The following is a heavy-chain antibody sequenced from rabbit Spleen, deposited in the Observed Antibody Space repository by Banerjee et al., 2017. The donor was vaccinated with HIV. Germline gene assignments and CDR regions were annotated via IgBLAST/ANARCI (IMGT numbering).Heavy chain of an antibody. V-gene: IGHV1S40*01. CDR2: INIVTGKS. CDR3: ARDLVTVIGWNFNL. J-gene: IGHJ4*01. D-gene: IGHD1-1*01. CDR1: GFSFSSSYY. Sequence: QSLEESGGDLVKPGASLTLTCTASGFSFSSSYYMCWVRQAPGKGLEWIGCINIVTGKSVYASWAKGRFIMFRTSSTTVTLQMTSLTVADTATYFCARDLVTVIGWNFNLWGQGTLVT.